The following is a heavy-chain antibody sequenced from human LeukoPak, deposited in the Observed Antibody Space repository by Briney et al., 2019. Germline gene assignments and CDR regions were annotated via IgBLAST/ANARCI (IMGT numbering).Heavy chain of an antibody. CDR2: INHSRST. V-gene: IGHV4-34*01. Sequence: PSETLSLTCAVYGGSFSGYYWSWIRQPPGKGLEWIGGINHSRSTNYNPSLKSRVTISVDTSKNQFSLKLSSVTAADTAVYYCARGPRTGTSIVLMVYAIRGRFDPWGQGTLVTVSS. J-gene: IGHJ5*02. CDR1: GGSFSGYY. D-gene: IGHD2-8*01. CDR3: ARGPRTGTSIVLMVYAIRGRFDP.